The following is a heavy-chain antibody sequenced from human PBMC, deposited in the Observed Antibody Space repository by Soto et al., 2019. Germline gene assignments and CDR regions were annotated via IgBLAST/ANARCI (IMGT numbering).Heavy chain of an antibody. J-gene: IGHJ4*02. D-gene: IGHD3-16*02. Sequence: TLSLTCAVSGGSISSGGYSWSWIRQPPGKGLEWIGYIYHSGSTYYNPSLKSRVTISVDRSKNQFSLKLSSVTAADTAVYYCARVVHDYVWGSYRVPYYFDYWGQRTLVTVSS. CDR3: ARVVHDYVWGSYRVPYYFDY. V-gene: IGHV4-30-2*01. CDR2: IYHSGST. CDR1: GGSISSGGYS.